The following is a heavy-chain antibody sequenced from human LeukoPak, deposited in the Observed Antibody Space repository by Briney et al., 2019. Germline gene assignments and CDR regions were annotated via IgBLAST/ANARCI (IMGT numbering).Heavy chain of an antibody. CDR2: ISGSGGTT. D-gene: IGHD6-19*01. J-gene: IGHJ4*02. CDR3: AKDNRRHYTSGPNPDSLH. Sequence: PGGSLRLSCAASGFTFSNSAMSWVRQAPGKGLEWVSGISGSGGTTYYADSVKGRFTISRDNSKNTLYLQMNSLRAEDTAVYYCAKDNRRHYTSGPNPDSLHWGQGALVTVSS. V-gene: IGHV3-23*01. CDR1: GFTFSNSA.